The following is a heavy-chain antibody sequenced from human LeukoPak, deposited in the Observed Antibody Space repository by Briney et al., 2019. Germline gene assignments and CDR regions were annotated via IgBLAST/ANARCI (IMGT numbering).Heavy chain of an antibody. CDR3: ARRRPTYYYDSSGFDY. CDR1: GGSISSSSYY. Sequence: PSETLSLTCTVSGGSISSSSYYWGWIRQPPGKGLEWIGSIYYSGSTYYNPSLKSRVTISVDTSKNQFSLKLSSVTAADTAVYYCARRRPTYYYDSSGFDYWGQGTLVTVYS. V-gene: IGHV4-39*01. CDR2: IYYSGST. J-gene: IGHJ4*02. D-gene: IGHD3-22*01.